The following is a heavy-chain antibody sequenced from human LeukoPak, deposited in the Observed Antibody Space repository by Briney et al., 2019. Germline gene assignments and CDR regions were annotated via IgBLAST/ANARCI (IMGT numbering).Heavy chain of an antibody. D-gene: IGHD2-2*01. Sequence: SETLSLTCAVYGGSFSGYYWSWIRQPPEKGLEWIGEINHSGSTNYNPSLKSRVTISVDTSKNQFSLKLSSVTAADTAVYYCARDLGSSTLSDLAYFDYWGQGTLVTVSS. CDR1: GGSFSGYY. V-gene: IGHV4-34*01. CDR2: INHSGST. CDR3: ARDLGSSTLSDLAYFDY. J-gene: IGHJ4*02.